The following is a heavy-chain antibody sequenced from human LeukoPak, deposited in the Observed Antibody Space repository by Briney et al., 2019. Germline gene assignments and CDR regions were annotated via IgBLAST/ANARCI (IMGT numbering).Heavy chain of an antibody. CDR2: INHSGST. D-gene: IGHD4-17*01. CDR3: ARGYGDYELDY. Sequence: PSETLSLTCAVYGGSFSGYYCSWIRQPPGKGLEWIGEINHSGSTNYNPSLKSRVTISVDTSKNQFSLKLSSVTAADTAVYYCARGYGDYELDYWGQGTLVTVSS. J-gene: IGHJ4*02. V-gene: IGHV4-34*01. CDR1: GGSFSGYY.